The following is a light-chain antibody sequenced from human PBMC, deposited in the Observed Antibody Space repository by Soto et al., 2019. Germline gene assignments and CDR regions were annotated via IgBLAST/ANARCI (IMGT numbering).Light chain of an antibody. J-gene: IGLJ2*01. Sequence: QSALTQPASVSGSPGQSITISCTGTSSDVGGYNYVSWYQQHPGKAPKLMIYEVSNRPSGVSNRFSGSKSGNTASLTISGLQAEDEADYYCSSCASSSTLVVFGGGTKLTV. CDR2: EVS. CDR1: SSDVGGYNY. V-gene: IGLV2-14*01. CDR3: SSCASSSTLVV.